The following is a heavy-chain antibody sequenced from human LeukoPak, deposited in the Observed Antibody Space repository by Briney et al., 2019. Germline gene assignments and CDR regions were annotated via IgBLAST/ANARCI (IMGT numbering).Heavy chain of an antibody. CDR1: GFTFSSYW. CDR2: INSDGSTT. CDR3: AKATPPMIVVVMTNFDY. J-gene: IGHJ4*02. D-gene: IGHD3-22*01. Sequence: QPGGSLRLSCAASGFTFSSYWMHWVRQAPGKGLVWVSRINSDGSTTNYADSVKGRFAISRDNAKNTLYLQMNSLRAEDTAVYYCAKATPPMIVVVMTNFDYWGQGTLVTVSS. V-gene: IGHV3-74*01.